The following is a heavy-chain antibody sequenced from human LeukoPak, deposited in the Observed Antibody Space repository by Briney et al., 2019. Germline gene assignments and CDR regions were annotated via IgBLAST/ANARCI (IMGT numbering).Heavy chain of an antibody. Sequence: SVKVSCKASGGTFSGYAISWVRQAPGQGLEWMGRIIPIFGTANYAQKFQGRVTITTDESTSTAYMELSSLRSEDTAVYYCARVEYYYDSSGYPDIWGQGTMVTVSS. CDR2: IIPIFGTA. D-gene: IGHD3-22*01. J-gene: IGHJ3*02. CDR1: GGTFSGYA. CDR3: ARVEYYYDSSGYPDI. V-gene: IGHV1-69*05.